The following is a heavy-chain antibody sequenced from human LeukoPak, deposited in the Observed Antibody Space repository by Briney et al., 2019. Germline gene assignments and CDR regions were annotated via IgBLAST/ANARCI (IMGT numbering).Heavy chain of an antibody. CDR2: ISGSGGST. J-gene: IGHJ4*02. CDR1: GFTFSSYA. CDR3: AKASDHYDYVWGRTGDY. D-gene: IGHD3-16*01. Sequence: AGGSLRPSCAASGFTFSSYAMSWVRQAPGKGLEWVSAISGSGGSTYYADSVKGRFTISRDNSKNTLYLQMNSLRAEDTAVYYCAKASDHYDYVWGRTGDYWGQGTLVTVSS. V-gene: IGHV3-23*01.